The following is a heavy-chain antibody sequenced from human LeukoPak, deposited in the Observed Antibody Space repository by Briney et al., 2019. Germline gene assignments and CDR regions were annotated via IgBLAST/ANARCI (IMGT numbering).Heavy chain of an antibody. CDR2: IDTSGST. CDR1: GGSISNYY. V-gene: IGHV4-4*07. D-gene: IGHD1-14*01. Sequence: SETLSLTCTVSGGSISNYYWSWIRQPAGKGLEWIGRIDTSGSTNYSPSLKSRVTMSIDTSKNQFSLKLSSVTAADTAVYYCARGRTGTLTAYYYYYMDVWGKGTTVTVSS. J-gene: IGHJ6*03. CDR3: ARGRTGTLTAYYYYYMDV.